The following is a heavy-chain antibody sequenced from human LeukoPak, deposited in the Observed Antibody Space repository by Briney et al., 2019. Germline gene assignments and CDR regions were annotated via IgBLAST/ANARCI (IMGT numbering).Heavy chain of an antibody. CDR3: ARHCTGDICAAYYFYYYMDV. Sequence: PSETLSLTCTVSGGSISTSSYYWGWIRQPPGKGLVWIGSISESGRTYYNPSLKSRVIISVDTSKKHFSLKLSSVTAADTAVYYCARHCTGDICAAYYFYYYMDVWGKGTTVTVSS. CDR2: ISESGRT. J-gene: IGHJ6*03. V-gene: IGHV4-39*02. CDR1: GGSISTSSYY. D-gene: IGHD2-8*02.